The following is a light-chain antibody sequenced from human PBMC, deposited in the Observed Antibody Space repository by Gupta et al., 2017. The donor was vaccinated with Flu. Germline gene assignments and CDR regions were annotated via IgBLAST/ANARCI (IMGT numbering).Light chain of an antibody. J-gene: IGKJ2*03. Sequence: AIGMTQSPSSFPASTGDRVTITCRASQGISSYLAWYQQKPGKAPKLLIYAASTLQSGVPSRFSGSGSGTDFTLTISCLQSEDFATYYCQQYYSYPYSFDQGTKLEIK. CDR1: QGISSY. CDR3: QQYYSYPYS. CDR2: AAS. V-gene: IGKV1-8*01.